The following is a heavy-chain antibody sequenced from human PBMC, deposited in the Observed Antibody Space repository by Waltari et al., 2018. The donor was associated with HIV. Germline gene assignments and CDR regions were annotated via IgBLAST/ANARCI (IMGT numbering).Heavy chain of an antibody. CDR1: GGSLNSSKR. CDR2: IHHSGNV. V-gene: IGHV4-4*02. CDR3: ARLRDYGDYGHYDF. D-gene: IGHD4-17*01. Sequence: QVHPQESGPGLVRPSGTLFLTCGVTGGSLNSSKRWSWVRQPPGKGLEWIGDIHHSGNVNYNLSLKIRVTFSVDRSKNHFSLNLTSVTTADTATYFCARLRDYGDYGHYDFWGRGTLVVVSP. J-gene: IGHJ4*02.